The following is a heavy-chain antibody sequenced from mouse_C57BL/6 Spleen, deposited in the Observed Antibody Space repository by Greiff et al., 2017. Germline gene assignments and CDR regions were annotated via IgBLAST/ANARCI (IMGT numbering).Heavy chain of an antibody. CDR2: IYPGDGDT. D-gene: IGHD2-3*01. J-gene: IGHJ2*01. CDR3: AREGWLLLGY. V-gene: IGHV1-82*01. Sequence: VQLQQSGPELVKPGASVKISCKASGYAFSSSWMNWVKQRPGKGLEWIGRIYPGDGDTNYNGKFKGKATLTADKSSSTAYMQLSSLTSEDSAVYFCAREGWLLLGYWGKGTTLTVSS. CDR1: GYAFSSSW.